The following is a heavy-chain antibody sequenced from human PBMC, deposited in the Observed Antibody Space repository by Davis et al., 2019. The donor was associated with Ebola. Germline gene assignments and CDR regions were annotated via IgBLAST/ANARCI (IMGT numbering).Heavy chain of an antibody. D-gene: IGHD4-17*01. CDR2: ISDNGVST. V-gene: IGHV3-23*01. CDR3: AKGHPLYGDWYDP. Sequence: GGSLRLSCAVSGFTFSSSEMNWVRQAPGKGLEWVSSISDNGVSTYYADSVRDRFTISRDNSKNTLYLQLDSLRAEDTALYYCAKGHPLYGDWYDPWGQGTLVTVSS. J-gene: IGHJ5*02. CDR1: GFTFSSSE.